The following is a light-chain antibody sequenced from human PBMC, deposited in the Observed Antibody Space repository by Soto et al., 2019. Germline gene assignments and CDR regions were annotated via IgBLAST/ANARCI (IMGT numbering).Light chain of an antibody. CDR3: QQYNSYSPYT. Sequence: DIQMTQSPSTLSASVGDRVTITCRAGQSSSWLAWYQQKPGKAPKLLIYKASSLESGVPSRFSGSGSGTEFTLTISSLQPDDFATYYCQQYNSYSPYTFGQGTKLEIK. V-gene: IGKV1-5*03. CDR2: KAS. J-gene: IGKJ2*01. CDR1: QSSSW.